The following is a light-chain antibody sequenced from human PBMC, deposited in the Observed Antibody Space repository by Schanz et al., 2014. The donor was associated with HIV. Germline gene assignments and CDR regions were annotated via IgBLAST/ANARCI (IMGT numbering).Light chain of an antibody. V-gene: IGLV1-44*01. CDR1: SSNIGDNP. J-gene: IGLJ1*01. Sequence: QSVMNQPPSASGTPGQRVSISCSGSSSNIGDNPVNWYQQVPGTAPKLLIYGNFQRPSGVPARFSGSTSGTSASLAISGLRSEDEADYYCAAWDDSLNGFYVFGAGTKLTVL. CDR3: AAWDDSLNGFYV. CDR2: GNF.